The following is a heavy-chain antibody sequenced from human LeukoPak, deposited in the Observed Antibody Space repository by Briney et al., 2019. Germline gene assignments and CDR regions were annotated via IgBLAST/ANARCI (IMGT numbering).Heavy chain of an antibody. Sequence: PGGPLRLSCAASGFTFSSYWMHWVRQAPGKGLVWVSRINSDGSSTSYADSVKGRFTIPRYNAKNTLYLQMNSLRAEDTAVYYCARVPGYYDSSGYFGAFDIWGQGTMVTVSS. CDR3: ARVPGYYDSSGYFGAFDI. J-gene: IGHJ3*02. V-gene: IGHV3-74*01. CDR1: GFTFSSYW. D-gene: IGHD3-22*01. CDR2: INSDGSST.